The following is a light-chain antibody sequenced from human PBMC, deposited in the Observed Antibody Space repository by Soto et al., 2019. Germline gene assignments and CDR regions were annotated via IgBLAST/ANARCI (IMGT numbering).Light chain of an antibody. J-gene: IGKJ4*01. V-gene: IGKV3-20*01. Sequence: EIVLTQSPDTLSLSPGERATLSCRASQSVSSSYLAWYQQKPGQAPRLLIYDASSRATGIPGRFSGSGSGTDFTLTISSLEPEDFAFYHCQQYGSSPLTFGGGTKVDSK. CDR1: QSVSSSY. CDR2: DAS. CDR3: QQYGSSPLT.